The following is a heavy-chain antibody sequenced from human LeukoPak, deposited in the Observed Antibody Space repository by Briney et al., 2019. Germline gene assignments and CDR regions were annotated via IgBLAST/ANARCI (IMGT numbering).Heavy chain of an antibody. CDR1: GYTFTSYG. Sequence: ASVKVSCKASGYTFTSYGISWVRQAPRQGLEWMGWISGFSGNTAYAQKLQGRVTMTTDTSTSTAFLELRSLRSDDTAVYYCARGSGWYDYWGQGALVTVSS. J-gene: IGHJ4*02. D-gene: IGHD6-19*01. CDR2: ISGFSGNT. CDR3: ARGSGWYDY. V-gene: IGHV1-18*01.